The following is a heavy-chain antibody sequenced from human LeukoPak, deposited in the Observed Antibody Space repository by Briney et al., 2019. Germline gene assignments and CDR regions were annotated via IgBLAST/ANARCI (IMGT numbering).Heavy chain of an antibody. J-gene: IGHJ6*03. Sequence: GGSLRLSCAASGFTVSSNYMSWVRQAPGKGLEWVSVIYSGGSTYYADSVKGRFTISRDNSKNTLYLQMNSLRAEDTAVYYCARGRVSYYYYMDVWGKGTTVTVS. V-gene: IGHV3-53*01. D-gene: IGHD2-8*01. CDR3: ARGRVSYYYYMDV. CDR1: GFTVSSNY. CDR2: IYSGGST.